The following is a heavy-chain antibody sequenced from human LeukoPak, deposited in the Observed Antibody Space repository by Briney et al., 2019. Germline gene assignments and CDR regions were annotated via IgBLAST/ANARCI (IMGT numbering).Heavy chain of an antibody. D-gene: IGHD3-22*01. CDR2: IYPGDSDT. CDR3: ARYSYDSSGYYDY. V-gene: IGHV5-51*01. Sequence: TGESLKISCKGSGFSFTSYWIGWVRQMPGEGLEWMGIIYPGDSDTRYSPSFQGQVTISADKSISTAYLQWSSLKASDTAMYYCARYSYDSSGYYDYWGQGTLVTVSS. J-gene: IGHJ4*02. CDR1: GFSFTSYW.